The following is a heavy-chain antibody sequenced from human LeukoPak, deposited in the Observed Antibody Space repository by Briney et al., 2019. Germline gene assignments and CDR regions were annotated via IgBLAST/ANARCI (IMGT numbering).Heavy chain of an antibody. CDR3: ARYSSSQYGMDV. V-gene: IGHV1-69*04. J-gene: IGHJ6*02. CDR2: IIPILGIA. CDR1: GGTFSSYA. Sequence: ASVKVSCKASGGTFSSYAISWVRQAPGQGLEWMGRIIPILGIANYAQKFQGRVAITADKSTSTAYMGLSTQRSEYTAVYYGARYSSSQYGMDVWGQGTTVTVSS. D-gene: IGHD6-13*01.